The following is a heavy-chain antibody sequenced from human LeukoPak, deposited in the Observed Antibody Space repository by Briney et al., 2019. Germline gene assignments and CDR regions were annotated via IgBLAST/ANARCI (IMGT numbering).Heavy chain of an antibody. J-gene: IGHJ4*02. V-gene: IGHV3-48*04. Sequence: ETLSLTCTVSGGSISSSSYYWGWVRQAPGKGLEWVSYISSSSSTIYYADSVKGRFTISRDNAKSSLYLQMNSLRAEDTAVYYCAGGYYGSGSSPNYADYWGQGTLVTVSS. CDR1: GGSISSSSYY. D-gene: IGHD3-10*01. CDR3: AGGYYGSGSSPNYADY. CDR2: ISSSSSTI.